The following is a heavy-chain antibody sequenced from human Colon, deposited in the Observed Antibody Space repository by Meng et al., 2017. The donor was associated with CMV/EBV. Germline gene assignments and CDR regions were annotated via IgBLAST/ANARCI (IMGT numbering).Heavy chain of an antibody. V-gene: IGHV1-69*02. CDR3: ARATGDGYNHYYYYGMDV. Sequence: KISCAASGFSFNSYTINWVRQAPGQGLEWMGSIIPVLTITSYTQKFQDRVTITADKSTFTAYMELSSLRSEDTAVYYCARATGDGYNHYYYYGMDVWGQGTTVTVSS. CDR1: GFSFNSYT. J-gene: IGHJ6*02. CDR2: IIPVLTIT. D-gene: IGHD5-24*01.